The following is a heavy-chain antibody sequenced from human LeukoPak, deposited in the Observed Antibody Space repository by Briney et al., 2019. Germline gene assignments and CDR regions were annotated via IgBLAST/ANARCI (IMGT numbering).Heavy chain of an antibody. CDR1: GGSISSYY. Sequence: SETLSLTCTVSGGSISSYYWSWIRQPPGKGLEWIGYIYYSGSTNYNPSLKSRVSISVDTSKNQFSLKLSSVTAADTAGYYCARHARTSGYNFGLIDFWGQGTLVTVSS. D-gene: IGHD5-24*01. V-gene: IGHV4-59*08. CDR3: ARHARTSGYNFGLIDF. CDR2: IYYSGST. J-gene: IGHJ4*02.